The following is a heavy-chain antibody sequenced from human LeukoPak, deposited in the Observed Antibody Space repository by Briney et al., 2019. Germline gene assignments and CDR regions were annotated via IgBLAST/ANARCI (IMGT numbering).Heavy chain of an antibody. Sequence: NPGGSLRLSCAASGFTFSDHYMSWIRQSPGKGLEYISYISSSGRTIYYADSVQGRFTISRDNAKNSLFLQMSSLRAEDTAIYYCARLVGQLRSGWFDPWGQGTLFTVSS. J-gene: IGHJ5*02. D-gene: IGHD5-12*01. CDR1: GFTFSDHY. V-gene: IGHV3-11*04. CDR2: ISSSGRTI. CDR3: ARLVGQLRSGWFDP.